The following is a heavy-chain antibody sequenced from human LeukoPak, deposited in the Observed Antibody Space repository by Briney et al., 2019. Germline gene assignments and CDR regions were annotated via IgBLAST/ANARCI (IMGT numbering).Heavy chain of an antibody. Sequence: ASVKVSCTASGYTFTAYYIHWVRQAPGQGLEWVGWINPNSGGTNYAQKFQGRVTMTRDTSISTAYMELSSLRSDDTAVYYCARDASPFDYWGQGTLVTVSS. V-gene: IGHV1-2*02. CDR2: INPNSGGT. CDR3: ARDASPFDY. CDR1: GYTFTAYY. J-gene: IGHJ4*02.